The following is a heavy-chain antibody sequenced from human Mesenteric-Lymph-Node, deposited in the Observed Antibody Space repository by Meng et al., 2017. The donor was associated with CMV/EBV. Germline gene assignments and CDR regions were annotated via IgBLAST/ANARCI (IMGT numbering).Heavy chain of an antibody. CDR3: ARDQGTYYDFWSGYYLGNWFDP. CDR2: INPNSGGT. D-gene: IGHD3-3*01. CDR1: GYTFTGYY. Sequence: ASVKVSCKASGYTFTGYYMHWVRQAPGQGLEWMGWINPNSGGTNYAQKFQGRVTMTRDTSISTAYMELSRLRSDDTAVYYCARDQGTYYDFWSGYYLGNWFDPWGQGTLVTVSS. J-gene: IGHJ5*02. V-gene: IGHV1-2*02.